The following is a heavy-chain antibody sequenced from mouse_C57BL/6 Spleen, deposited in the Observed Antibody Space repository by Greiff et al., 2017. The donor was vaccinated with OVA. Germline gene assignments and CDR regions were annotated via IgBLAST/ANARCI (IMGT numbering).Heavy chain of an antibody. CDR2: IDPSDSYT. CDR3: ARLRLRRDFDY. CDR1: GYTFTSYW. V-gene: IGHV1-59*01. J-gene: IGHJ2*01. Sequence: QVQLQQPGAELVRPGTSVKLSCKASGYTFTSYWMHWVKQRPGQGLEWIGVIDPSDSYTNYNQKFKGKATLTVDTSSSTAYMQLSSLTSEDSAVYYCARLRLRRDFDYWGQGTTLTVSS. D-gene: IGHD2-4*01.